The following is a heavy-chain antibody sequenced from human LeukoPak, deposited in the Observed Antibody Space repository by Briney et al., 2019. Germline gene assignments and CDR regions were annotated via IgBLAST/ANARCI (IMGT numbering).Heavy chain of an antibody. CDR2: ISNSGTIM. V-gene: IGHV3-48*03. D-gene: IGHD2-8*02. CDR3: TLVPLG. J-gene: IGHJ4*02. CDR1: GFTFSSYE. Sequence: PGGSLRLSCAASGFTFSSYEMNWVRQAPGKGLEWISYISNSGTIMYYADSVKGRFTISRDDAKSSLYLQLNSLRAGDTAVYYCTLVPLGWGQGTLVTVSS.